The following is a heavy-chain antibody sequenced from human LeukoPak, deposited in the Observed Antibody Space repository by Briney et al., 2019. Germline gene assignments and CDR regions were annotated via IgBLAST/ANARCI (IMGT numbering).Heavy chain of an antibody. D-gene: IGHD3-22*01. J-gene: IGHJ4*02. V-gene: IGHV4-61*02. CDR3: AKSLSSAYDYVDSYFDY. CDR2: IYISGST. Sequence: PSQTLSLTCTVSGDSISSGNYYWSWIRQPAGKGLEWIGRIYISGSTNYNPSLKSRVTISVDTSKNQFSLSLSSVTAADTAVYYCAKSLSSAYDYVDSYFDYWGQGTLVTVSS. CDR1: GDSISSGNYY.